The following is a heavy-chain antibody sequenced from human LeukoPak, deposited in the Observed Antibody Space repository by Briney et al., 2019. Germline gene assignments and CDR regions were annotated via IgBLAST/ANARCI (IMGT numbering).Heavy chain of an antibody. CDR2: IRYDGSNK. Sequence: HPSETLSLTCAVYGGSFSGYYWSWVRQAPGKGLEWVAFIRYDGSNKYYADSVKGRFTISRDNSKNTLYLQMNSLRAEDTAVYYCAKDHGYYYDSSGYFYWGQGTLVTVSS. V-gene: IGHV3-30*02. CDR1: GGSFSGYY. CDR3: AKDHGYYYDSSGYFY. J-gene: IGHJ4*02. D-gene: IGHD3-22*01.